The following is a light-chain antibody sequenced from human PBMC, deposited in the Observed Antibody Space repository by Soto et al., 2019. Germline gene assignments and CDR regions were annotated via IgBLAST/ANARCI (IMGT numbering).Light chain of an antibody. CDR1: QSVSSS. J-gene: IGKJ5*01. CDR3: QQYAGPPTT. CDR2: GAS. Sequence: EIVLTQYPGTLSLSPGERATLSCRASQSVSSSLAWYQQKPGQAPRVIMYGASRRATGIPDRFSGGGSGTDFTLTISRLEPEDFAVYFCQQYAGPPTTFGQGTRLEIK. V-gene: IGKV3-20*01.